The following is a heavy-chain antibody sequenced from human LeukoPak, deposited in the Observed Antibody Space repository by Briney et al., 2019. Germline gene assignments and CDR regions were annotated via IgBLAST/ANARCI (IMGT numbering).Heavy chain of an antibody. D-gene: IGHD3-10*01. CDR3: ARELLWFGVRFFDY. V-gene: IGHV1-2*02. J-gene: IGHJ4*02. CDR1: GYTFTGYY. CDR2: INPNSGGT. Sequence: GASVKVSCKASGYTFTGYYMHWVRQAPGQGLEWMGWINPNSGGTNYAQKFQGRVTMTRDTSINTAYMELSRLRSDDTAVYYCARELLWFGVRFFDYWGQGTLVTVSS.